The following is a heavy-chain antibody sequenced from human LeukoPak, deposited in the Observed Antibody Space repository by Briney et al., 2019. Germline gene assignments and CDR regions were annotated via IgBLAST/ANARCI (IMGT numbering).Heavy chain of an antibody. Sequence: ASVKVSCKASGYTFTGYYMHWVRQAPGQGLEWIGWINPNSGGTNCAQKFQGWVTMTRDTSISTAYMELSRLRSDDTAVYYCARDNTATDAFDIWGQGTMVTVSS. CDR3: ARDNTATDAFDI. V-gene: IGHV1-2*04. CDR1: GYTFTGYY. J-gene: IGHJ3*02. D-gene: IGHD5-18*01. CDR2: INPNSGGT.